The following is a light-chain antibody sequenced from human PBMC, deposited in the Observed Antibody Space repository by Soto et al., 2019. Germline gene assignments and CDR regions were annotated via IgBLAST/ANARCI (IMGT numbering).Light chain of an antibody. J-gene: IGKJ3*01. CDR2: GAS. Sequence: EIMMTQSPATLSVSPGERATLSCRASQSVSTNLAWYQQKPGQAPRLLIYGASTRATGIPARFSGSGSGTEFTLTIITLQSEDFAVYYCQASGFTFGPGTKVDIK. V-gene: IGKV3-15*01. CDR1: QSVSTN. CDR3: QASGFT.